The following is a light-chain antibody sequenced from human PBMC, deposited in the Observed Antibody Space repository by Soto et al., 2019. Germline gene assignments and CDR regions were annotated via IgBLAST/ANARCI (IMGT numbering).Light chain of an antibody. J-gene: IGKJ4*01. CDR1: QGISSY. V-gene: IGKV1-9*01. CDR3: QQLNSYQLT. CDR2: AAS. Sequence: IQLTQSPSSLSASVGDRVTITCRASQGISSYLAWYQQKPGKAPKLLIYAASTLKSGVPSRFSGSGSGTDFTLTISSLQHEDFANYYCQQLNSYQLTFGGGTKVEIK.